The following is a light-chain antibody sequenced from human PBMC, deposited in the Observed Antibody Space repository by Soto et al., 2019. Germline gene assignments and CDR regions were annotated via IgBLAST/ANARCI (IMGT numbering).Light chain of an antibody. V-gene: IGKV3-15*01. Sequence: EIVMTQSPATLSVSPGERATLSCRASQSVSSNLAWYQQKPGQAPRLLIYGASTRATGIPARFIGSGSGTEFTLTISSLQSEDFAVYYCQQYINWPRTFGQGTKVGIK. J-gene: IGKJ1*01. CDR3: QQYINWPRT. CDR2: GAS. CDR1: QSVSSN.